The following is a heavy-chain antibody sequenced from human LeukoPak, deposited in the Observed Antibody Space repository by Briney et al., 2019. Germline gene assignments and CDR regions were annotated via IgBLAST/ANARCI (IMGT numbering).Heavy chain of an antibody. CDR2: ISSSSSYI. V-gene: IGHV3-21*06. J-gene: IGHJ4*02. D-gene: IGHD5-18*01. CDR3: ARRATSERGHSYGLDY. CDR1: GFTFSSYS. Sequence: GGSLRLSCAASGFTFSSYSMNWVRQSPGKGLEWVSSISSSSSYIYYADSVKGRFTISRDNAKNSLSLQMNSLRAEDTAVYYCARRATSERGHSYGLDYWGQGTLVTVSS.